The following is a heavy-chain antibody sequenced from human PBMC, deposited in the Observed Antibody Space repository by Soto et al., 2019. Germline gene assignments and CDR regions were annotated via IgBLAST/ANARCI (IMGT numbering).Heavy chain of an antibody. CDR2: IHHNGDT. Sequence: SETLSLTCAVFGDSINTNNWWSWVRQTPGKGLEWIGEIHHNGDTTYSPSLKSRVTMSLDKSKYQFSLRLTSVTAADTAVYYCARTRQSCSSSRCHDVYFDYWGRGTLVTVSS. J-gene: IGHJ4*02. CDR1: GDSINTNNW. D-gene: IGHD2-2*01. CDR3: ARTRQSCSSSRCHDVYFDY. V-gene: IGHV4-4*02.